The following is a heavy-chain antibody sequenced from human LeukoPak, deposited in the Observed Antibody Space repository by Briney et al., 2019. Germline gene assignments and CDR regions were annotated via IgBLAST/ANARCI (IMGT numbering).Heavy chain of an antibody. J-gene: IGHJ4*02. V-gene: IGHV3-66*04. CDR1: GFNVTTNN. D-gene: IGHD2-21*01. CDR2: FLAGGLL. Sequence: GSLRLSCVGSGFNVTTNNMYWVRQAPGKGLECVSTFLAGGLLDYADPVRGRFTISRDTSKNTLYLQMNSLSAEDTAVYYCGRRFCNSCPLDFWGQGTLVTVSS. CDR3: GRRFCNSCPLDF.